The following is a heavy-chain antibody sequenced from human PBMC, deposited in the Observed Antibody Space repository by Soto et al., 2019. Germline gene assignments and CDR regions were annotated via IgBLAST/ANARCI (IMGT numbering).Heavy chain of an antibody. CDR2: ISAYNGNT. V-gene: IGHV1-18*01. CDR3: ARHAIFGVVITSVGMDV. CDR1: GYTFTSYG. J-gene: IGHJ6*02. Sequence: QVQLVQSGAEVKKPGASVKVSCKASGYTFTSYGISWVRQAPGQGLEWMGWISAYNGNTNYAQKLQGRVTMTTDTSXSXXYMELRSLRSDDTAVYYCARHAIFGVVITSVGMDVWGQGTTVTVSS. D-gene: IGHD3-3*01.